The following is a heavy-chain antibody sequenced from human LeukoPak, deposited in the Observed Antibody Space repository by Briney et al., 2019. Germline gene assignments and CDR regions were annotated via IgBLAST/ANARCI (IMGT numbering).Heavy chain of an antibody. J-gene: IGHJ5*02. CDR3: ARATTLRDSSGWYSVVLGP. V-gene: IGHV1-2*06. Sequence: ASVKVSCKASGYTFTGYYMHWVRQAPGQGLEWMGRINPNSGGTNYAQKFQGRVTMTRDTSISTAYMELSRLRSDDTAVYYCARATTLRDSSGWYSVVLGPWGQGTLVTVSS. D-gene: IGHD6-19*01. CDR2: INPNSGGT. CDR1: GYTFTGYY.